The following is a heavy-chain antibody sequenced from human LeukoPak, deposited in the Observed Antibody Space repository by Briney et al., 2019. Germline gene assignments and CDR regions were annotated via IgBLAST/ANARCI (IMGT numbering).Heavy chain of an antibody. V-gene: IGHV3-49*04. CDR1: GFTFGDYA. CDR3: SRMLYCSGGSCSSDY. D-gene: IGHD2-15*01. CDR2: IRSKAYGGTA. Sequence: PGGSLRLSCTASGFTFGDYAMTWVRQAPGKGLEWVGFIRSKAYGGTAEYAASVKGRFTLSRDDSKNIAYLQMNRLETEDTAVYFCSRMLYCSGGSCSSDYGGQGTLVTVSS. J-gene: IGHJ4*02.